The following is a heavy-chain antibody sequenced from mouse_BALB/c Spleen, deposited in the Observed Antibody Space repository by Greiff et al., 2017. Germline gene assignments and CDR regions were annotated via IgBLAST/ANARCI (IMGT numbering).Heavy chain of an antibody. CDR3: ARDDYGNYYAMDY. Sequence: QVQLKQSAAELARPGASVKMSCKASGYTFTSYTMHWVKQRPGQGLEWIGYINPSSGYTEYNQKFKDKTTLTADKSSSTAYMQLSSLTSEDSAVYYCARDDYGNYYAMDYWGQGTSVTVSS. J-gene: IGHJ4*01. CDR1: GYTFTSYT. V-gene: IGHV1-4*02. D-gene: IGHD2-1*01. CDR2: INPSSGYT.